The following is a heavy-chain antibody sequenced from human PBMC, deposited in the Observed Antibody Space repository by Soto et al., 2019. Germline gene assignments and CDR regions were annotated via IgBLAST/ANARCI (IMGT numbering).Heavy chain of an antibody. CDR3: ARARRRDGYNYFNYFDY. V-gene: IGHV1-69*01. J-gene: IGHJ4*02. Sequence: QVQLVQSGAEVKKPGSSVKVSCKASGGTFSSYAISWVRQAPGQGLEWVGGIIPIFGTANYAQKFQGRVTITADESTSTAYMELSSLRSEDTAVYYCARARRRDGYNYFNYFDYWGQGTLVTVSS. CDR1: GGTFSSYA. D-gene: IGHD5-12*01. CDR2: IIPIFGTA.